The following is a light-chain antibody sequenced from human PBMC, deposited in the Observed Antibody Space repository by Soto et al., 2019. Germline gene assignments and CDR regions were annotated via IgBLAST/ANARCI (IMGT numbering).Light chain of an antibody. CDR3: QRYYNTPLT. CDR2: CAS. CDR1: QSLLYRSTNKNY. V-gene: IGKV4-1*01. J-gene: IGKJ4*01. Sequence: DILMTQSPESLTVSVGERATINCKSSQSLLYRSTNKNYLAWYQQKPGQPPKLLIYCASTRESGVPDRFSGSGSWTDFTLTISNVQAEDVAVYYCQRYYNTPLTFGGGTKVEIK.